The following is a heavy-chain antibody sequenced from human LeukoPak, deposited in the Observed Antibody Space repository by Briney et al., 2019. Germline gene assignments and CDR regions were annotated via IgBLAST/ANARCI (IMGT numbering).Heavy chain of an antibody. J-gene: IGHJ4*02. CDR3: ARGPSPSGAYIFDY. Sequence: SETLSLTCTVSGGSISSYYWSWIRQPAGKGLEWIGRIYASGFTNYNPSLKSRVTMSVDTSKNQFSLKLTSVTAADTAVYYCARGPSPSGAYIFDYWGQGTLVTVS. CDR1: GGSISSYY. CDR2: IYASGFT. V-gene: IGHV4-4*07. D-gene: IGHD1-26*01.